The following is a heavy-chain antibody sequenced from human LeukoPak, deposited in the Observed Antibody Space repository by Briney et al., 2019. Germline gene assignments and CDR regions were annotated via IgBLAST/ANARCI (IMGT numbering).Heavy chain of an antibody. CDR1: GGTFSSYA. D-gene: IGHD6-13*01. V-gene: IGHV1-69*01. J-gene: IGHJ4*02. Sequence: SVKVSCKASGGTFSSYAISWVRQAPGQGLEWMGGIIPIFGTANYAQKFQGGVTITADESTSTAYMELSSLRSEDTAVYYCASDSSSWYNVRDYWGQGTLVTVSS. CDR2: IIPIFGTA. CDR3: ASDSSSWYNVRDY.